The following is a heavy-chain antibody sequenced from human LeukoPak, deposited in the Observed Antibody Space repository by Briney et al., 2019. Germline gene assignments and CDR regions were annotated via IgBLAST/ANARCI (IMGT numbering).Heavy chain of an antibody. J-gene: IGHJ4*02. V-gene: IGHV3-43*02. Sequence: GGSLRLSCAASGFTFDDYAMHWVRQAPGKGLELVSLISGDGGSTYYADSVKGRFTISRDNSKNSLFLQMNSLRTEDTALYYCAKDNYVWGTYGTDYWGQGTLVTVSS. CDR3: AKDNYVWGTYGTDY. D-gene: IGHD3-16*01. CDR2: ISGDGGST. CDR1: GFTFDDYA.